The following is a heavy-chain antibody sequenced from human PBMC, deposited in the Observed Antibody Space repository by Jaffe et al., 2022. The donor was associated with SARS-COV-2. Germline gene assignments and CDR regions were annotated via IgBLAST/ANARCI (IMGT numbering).Heavy chain of an antibody. Sequence: QEQLVESGGGVVQPGRSLRISCAASGFTFSSYGMHWVRQAPGKGLEWVALISYDGSEKYYADSVKGRFTISRDNSKNTLYLQMNSLRAEDTAVYYCAKDLVMHGSYDFYYYGMDVWGQGTTVTVSS. CDR1: GFTFSSYG. CDR2: ISYDGSEK. D-gene: IGHD6-19*01. J-gene: IGHJ6*02. V-gene: IGHV3-30*18. CDR3: AKDLVMHGSYDFYYYGMDV.